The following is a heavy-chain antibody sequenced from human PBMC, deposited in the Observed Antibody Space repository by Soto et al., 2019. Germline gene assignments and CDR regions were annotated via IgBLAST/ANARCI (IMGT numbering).Heavy chain of an antibody. J-gene: IGHJ3*01. CDR1: GFPLSDYY. D-gene: IGHD1-26*01. CDR3: ARDMGGANRVGATIDAYDV. CDR2: TRNKPNNYAT. V-gene: IGHV3-72*01. Sequence: EVYLVESGGGLVQPGGSLRLSCAASGFPLSDYYMDWVRQAPGKGLEWVGRTRNKPNNYATDYAASVKGRFTISRDDSMNPLLLQMNSLKTEDTAVYYGARDMGGANRVGATIDAYDVWCQGTKVTVSS.